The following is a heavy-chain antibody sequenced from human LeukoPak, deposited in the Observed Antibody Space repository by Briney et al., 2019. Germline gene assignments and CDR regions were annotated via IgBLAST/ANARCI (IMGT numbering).Heavy chain of an antibody. V-gene: IGHV3-11*03. CDR2: ISITSSYT. Sequence: GGSLRLSCAASGFTFSDYYMSWIRQAPGKGLEWVSYISITSSYTNYADSVKGRFTISRDNAKSSLYLQMNSLRAEDTAVYYCATSRTLDYWGQGTLVTVSS. J-gene: IGHJ4*02. CDR3: ATSRTLDY. CDR1: GFTFSDYY.